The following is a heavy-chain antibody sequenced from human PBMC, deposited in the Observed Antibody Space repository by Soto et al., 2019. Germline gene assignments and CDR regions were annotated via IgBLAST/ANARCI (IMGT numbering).Heavy chain of an antibody. V-gene: IGHV3-73*01. J-gene: IGHJ3*02. Sequence: GGSLRLSCAASGFTFSGSAMHWFGRASGKGLEWVGRIRNKANSYATAYAASVKGRFTISRDDSKNTAYLQMNSLKTEDTAVYYCTRHARITGTTWYAFDIWGQGTMVTVSS. CDR1: GFTFSGSA. D-gene: IGHD1-20*01. CDR2: IRNKANSYAT. CDR3: TRHARITGTTWYAFDI.